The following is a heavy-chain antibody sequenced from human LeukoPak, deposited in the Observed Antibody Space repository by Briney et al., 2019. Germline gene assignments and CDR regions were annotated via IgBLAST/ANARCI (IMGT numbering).Heavy chain of an antibody. J-gene: IGHJ3*02. CDR1: GGSFRRYY. CDR2: INHRGSS. Sequence: KPSETLSLTCAVYGGSFRRYYWNWIRQSPGKGLEWIGEINHRGSSSYNPSLMGRGTISVDTSKNQFSLRLTFVTAGDTAVHYCARRHDDIRGSYSSPFDMWGQGTMVVVSS. D-gene: IGHD3-16*02. CDR3: ARRHDDIRGSYSSPFDM. V-gene: IGHV4-34*01.